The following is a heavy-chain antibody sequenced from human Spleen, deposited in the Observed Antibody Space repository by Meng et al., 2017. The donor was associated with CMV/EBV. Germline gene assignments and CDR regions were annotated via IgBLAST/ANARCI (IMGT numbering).Heavy chain of an antibody. J-gene: IGHJ3*02. CDR3: ARVGQLVLGPTWLNDAFDI. D-gene: IGHD6-6*01. CDR1: GFTFSSYW. CDR2: IKQDGSEK. V-gene: IGHV3-7*01. Sequence: GESLKISCAASGFTFSSYWMSWVRQAPGKGLEWVGNIKQDGSEKYYVDSVKGRFTISRDNAHISLYLKMNSLRAEDTAVYYCARVGQLVLGPTWLNDAFDIWGQGTMVTVSS.